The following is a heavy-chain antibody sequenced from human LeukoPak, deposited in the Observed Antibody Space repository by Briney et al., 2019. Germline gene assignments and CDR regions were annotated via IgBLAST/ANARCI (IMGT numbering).Heavy chain of an antibody. J-gene: IGHJ4*02. CDR2: FDPEDGET. CDR1: GYTLTELS. D-gene: IGHD3-22*01. Sequence: GASVKVSCKVSGYTLTELSMHWVRQAPGKGLEWMGGFDPEDGETIYAQKFQGRVTMTEDTSTDTAYMELSSLRSEDTAVYYCATDPNYYDSSGYSYWGQGTLVTVSS. V-gene: IGHV1-24*01. CDR3: ATDPNYYDSSGYSY.